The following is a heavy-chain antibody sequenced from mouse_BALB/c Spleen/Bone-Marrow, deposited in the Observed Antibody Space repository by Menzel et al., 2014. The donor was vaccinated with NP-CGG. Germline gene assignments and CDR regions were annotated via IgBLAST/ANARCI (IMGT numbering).Heavy chain of an antibody. J-gene: IGHJ2*01. CDR1: GFTFTDYY. CDR2: IRNKANGCTT. D-gene: IGHD2-3*01. Sequence: EVKLVESGGGLVQPGGSLRLSCATSGFTFTDYYMNWVRQPPGKALEWLGFIRNKANGCTTEYSASVKGRFTISRDNSQSILYLQMNTLRAEDSATYYCARDMGGLLFDYWGQGTTLTVSS. CDR3: ARDMGGLLFDY. V-gene: IGHV7-3*02.